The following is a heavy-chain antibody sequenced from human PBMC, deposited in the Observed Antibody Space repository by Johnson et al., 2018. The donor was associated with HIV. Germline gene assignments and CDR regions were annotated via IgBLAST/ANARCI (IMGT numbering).Heavy chain of an antibody. CDR3: AKDIGWEIQSAFDI. D-gene: IGHD1-26*01. V-gene: IGHV3-9*01. CDR1: GFTFDDSA. J-gene: IGHJ3*02. Sequence: VQLVESGGGLVQPGRSLRLSCAASGFTFDDSAMHWVRQAPGKGLEWVSGISWNTGNIGYADSVKGRFTISRDNANNSLYLQMNSLRAEDTALYYCAKDIGWEIQSAFDIWGQGTMVTVSS. CDR2: ISWNTGNI.